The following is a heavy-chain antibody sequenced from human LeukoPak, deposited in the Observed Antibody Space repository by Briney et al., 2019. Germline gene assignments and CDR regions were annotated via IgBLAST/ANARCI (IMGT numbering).Heavy chain of an antibody. V-gene: IGHV3-20*04. D-gene: IGHD1-26*01. CDR3: TRWGYRGSYYSAFDI. CDR2: INWNGAST. Sequence: GGSLRLSCAASGLTFDHYGMSWVRQVPGKGLEWVSGINWNGASTGYADSVKGRFTISRDNAKNSLYLQMNSLRAEDTALYYCTRWGYRGSYYSAFDIWGQGTMVTVSS. J-gene: IGHJ3*02. CDR1: GLTFDHYG.